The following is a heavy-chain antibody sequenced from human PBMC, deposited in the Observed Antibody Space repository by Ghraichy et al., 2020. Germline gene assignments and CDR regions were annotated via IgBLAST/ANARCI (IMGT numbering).Heavy chain of an antibody. V-gene: IGHV3-23*01. CDR3: AKVASVVAEGWFDP. CDR1: GITFLSYA. CDR2: ISGSGGST. D-gene: IGHD2-2*01. J-gene: IGHJ5*02. Sequence: GGSLRLSCAGSGITFLSYAISWFRQASGKGLEWVSAISGSGGSTYYADSVKGRFTISRDNSKNTLYLQMNSLRAEDTAVYYCAKVASVVAEGWFDPWGQGTLVTGSS.